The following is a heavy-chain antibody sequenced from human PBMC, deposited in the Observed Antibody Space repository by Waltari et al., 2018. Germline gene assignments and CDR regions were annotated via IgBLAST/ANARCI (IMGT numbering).Heavy chain of an antibody. CDR2: NYNDGTT. J-gene: IGHJ4*02. V-gene: IGHV3-53*01. D-gene: IGHD1-26*01. Sequence: EVQLVESGGGSIQPGGSLRLSCGVSGFTFSSNFMSWVRQAPGKGLEWVSINYNDGTTYYGDSVKGRFTIYRDNSKSTMYLQMNTLRTEDTAVYYCATGRYRFFDYWGQGTLVTVSS. CDR3: ATGRYRFFDY. CDR1: GFTFSSNF.